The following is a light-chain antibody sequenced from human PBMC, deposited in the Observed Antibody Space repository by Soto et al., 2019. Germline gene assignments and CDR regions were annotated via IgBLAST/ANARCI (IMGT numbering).Light chain of an antibody. Sequence: EIVMTQSPATLSVSPGERATLSCRASQSVSSNLAWYQQKPGQAPRLLIYGASTRATGIPARFSGSGSGTEYSLSICSMHSEDFAVYYCQQYNNWPPYTFGQVTKLEIK. J-gene: IGKJ2*01. CDR2: GAS. CDR1: QSVSSN. CDR3: QQYNNWPPYT. V-gene: IGKV3-15*01.